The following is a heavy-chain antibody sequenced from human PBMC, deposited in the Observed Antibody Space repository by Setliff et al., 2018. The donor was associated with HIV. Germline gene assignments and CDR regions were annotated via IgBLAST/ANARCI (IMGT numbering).Heavy chain of an antibody. Sequence: GASVKVSCKASGYTFTSYDINWVRQATGQGLEWMGWMNPESGNTGYAQKFQGGVTMTRNTSISTAYMELSSLRSEDTAVYYCARGPWDSSGYYYWFDPWGQGTLVTVSS. D-gene: IGHD3-22*01. CDR2: MNPESGNT. J-gene: IGHJ5*02. CDR3: ARGPWDSSGYYYWFDP. CDR1: GYTFTSYD. V-gene: IGHV1-8*01.